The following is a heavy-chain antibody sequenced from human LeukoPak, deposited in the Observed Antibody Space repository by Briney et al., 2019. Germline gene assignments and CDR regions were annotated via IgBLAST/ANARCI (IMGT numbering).Heavy chain of an antibody. J-gene: IGHJ4*02. CDR2: IYHSGST. D-gene: IGHD6-13*01. Sequence: SETLSLTCAVSGGSISISNWWSWVRQPPGRGLEWIGEIYHSGSTNYNPSLKSRITISVDKSKNQFSLKLSSVTAADTAVYYCVRHFHGSGYVVDLWGQGTLVTVSS. CDR3: VRHFHGSGYVVDL. V-gene: IGHV4-4*02. CDR1: GGSISISNW.